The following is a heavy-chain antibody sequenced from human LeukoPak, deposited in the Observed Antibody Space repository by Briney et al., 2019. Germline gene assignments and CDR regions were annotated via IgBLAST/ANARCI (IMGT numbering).Heavy chain of an antibody. D-gene: IGHD2-15*01. J-gene: IGHJ4*02. Sequence: GGSLRLSCAASGFTISSYWMTWVRQAPGKGLEWVANIKEDGSEKYYVDSVKGRFTISRDNAKNSLYLQMNSLRAEDTAVYYCARVRDNYWGQGTLVTVSS. V-gene: IGHV3-7*05. CDR2: IKEDGSEK. CDR3: ARVRDNY. CDR1: GFTISSYW.